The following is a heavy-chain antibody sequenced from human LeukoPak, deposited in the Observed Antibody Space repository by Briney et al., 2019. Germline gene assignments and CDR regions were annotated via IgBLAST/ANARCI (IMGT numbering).Heavy chain of an antibody. CDR3: ARGGDYGDYGDY. CDR2: INHSGST. V-gene: IGHV4-34*01. J-gene: IGHJ4*02. CDR1: GGPFSGYY. D-gene: IGHD4-17*01. Sequence: PSETLSLTCAVYGGPFSGYYWSWIRQPPGKGLEWIGEINHSGSTNYNPSLKSRVTISVDTSKNQFSLKLSSVTAADTAVYYCARGGDYGDYGDYWGQGTLVTVSS.